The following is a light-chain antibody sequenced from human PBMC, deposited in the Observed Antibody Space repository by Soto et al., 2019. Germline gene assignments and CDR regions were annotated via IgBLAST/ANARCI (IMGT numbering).Light chain of an antibody. CDR2: GAS. V-gene: IGKV3-15*01. J-gene: IGKJ1*01. CDR1: QSVTTN. CDR3: QQYNNWPPWT. Sequence: EVVMTQSPATLSVSPGERATLSCRASQSVTTNMAWYQQKPGQAPRLLIYGASTRATGIPARFSGSGSVTDFTLTITGLQSEDFAVSYCQQYNNWPPWTFGKGTKVEIK.